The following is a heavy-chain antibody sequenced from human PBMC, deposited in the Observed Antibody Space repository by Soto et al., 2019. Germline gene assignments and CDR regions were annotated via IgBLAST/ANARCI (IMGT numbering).Heavy chain of an antibody. D-gene: IGHD6-19*01. CDR2: ISGSGAGT. CDR3: AKADGDSSGWYAAFDI. J-gene: IGHJ3*02. CDR1: GLTFSNYA. V-gene: IGHV3-23*01. Sequence: GGSLRLSCVVSGLTFSNYAMSWVRQAPGKGLEWVSGISGSGAGTYYADSVKGRFTISRDNSKNTLYLQMNSLSAEDTALYFCAKADGDSSGWYAAFDIWGQGTMVTVSS.